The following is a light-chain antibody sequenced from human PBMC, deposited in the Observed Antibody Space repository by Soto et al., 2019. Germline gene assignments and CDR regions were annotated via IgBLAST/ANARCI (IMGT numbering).Light chain of an antibody. V-gene: IGKV3-15*01. CDR3: QQYNNWPPVWT. J-gene: IGKJ1*01. CDR2: GAS. Sequence: EIVMTQSPATLSVSPRERATLSCRASQSVSSNLAWYQQKPGQAPRLLIYGASTRATGIPARFSGSGSGTEFTLTISSLQSEDFAVYYCQQYNNWPPVWTFGQGTKVDIK. CDR1: QSVSSN.